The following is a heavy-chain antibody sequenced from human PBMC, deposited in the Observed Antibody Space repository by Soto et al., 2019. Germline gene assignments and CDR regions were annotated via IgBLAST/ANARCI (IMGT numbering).Heavy chain of an antibody. J-gene: IGHJ4*02. D-gene: IGHD3-10*01. CDR3: ARAAKRDFDS. CDR2: IVPILGPA. V-gene: IGHV1-69*06. Sequence: QVQLVQSGAEVKKPGSSVNVSCKASGGTFNTFAISWVRQAPGQGLEYLGGIVPILGPACYAQRFQGRVTITADKSKNPAYLELTSLSSEYTAVYYCARAAKRDFDSWGQGTQVTVSS. CDR1: GGTFNTFA.